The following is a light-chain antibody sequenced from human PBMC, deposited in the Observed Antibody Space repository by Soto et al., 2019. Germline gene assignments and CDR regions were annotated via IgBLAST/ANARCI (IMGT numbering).Light chain of an antibody. CDR1: QSISSW. J-gene: IGKJ1*01. V-gene: IGKV1-5*03. CDR2: KAS. Sequence: DIQMTQSPSTLSASVGDRVTITCRASQSISSWLTWYQQKAGQAPKLLIYKASIVESGVPSRFSGSGSGTEFTLTSSSLQPDDSATSYCQQYSYFATFGQGTRVEVK. CDR3: QQYSYFAT.